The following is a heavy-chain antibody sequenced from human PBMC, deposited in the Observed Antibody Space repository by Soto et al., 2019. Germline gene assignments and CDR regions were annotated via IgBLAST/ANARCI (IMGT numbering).Heavy chain of an antibody. V-gene: IGHV4-61*01. CDR2: IYYSGST. Sequence: SETLSLTCTVSGGSVSSGSYYWSWIRQPPGKGLEWIGYIYYSGSTNYNPSLKSRVTISVDTSKNQFSLKLSSVTAADTAVYYCARALCSYCFGHYDFWSGSLNFDYWGQGTLVTVCS. CDR3: ARALCSYCFGHYDFWSGSLNFDY. J-gene: IGHJ4*02. D-gene: IGHD3-3*01. CDR1: GGSVSSGSYY.